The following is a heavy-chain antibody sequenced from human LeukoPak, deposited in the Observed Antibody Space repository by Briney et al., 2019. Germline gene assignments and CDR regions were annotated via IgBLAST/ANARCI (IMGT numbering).Heavy chain of an antibody. CDR3: ACPDKRDEGFDY. V-gene: IGHV4-39*01. Sequence: SETLSLTCTVSGGSISSSSYSWGWIRQPPGKGLEWIGSIYYSGSTYYNPSLKGRVTISVDTSKNQFSLKLSSVTAADTAVYYCACPDKRDEGFDYWGQGTLVTVSS. D-gene: IGHD5-24*01. J-gene: IGHJ4*02. CDR2: IYYSGST. CDR1: GGSISSSSYS.